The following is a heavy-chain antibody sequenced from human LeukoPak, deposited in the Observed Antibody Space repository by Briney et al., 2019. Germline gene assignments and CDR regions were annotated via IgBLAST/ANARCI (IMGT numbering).Heavy chain of an antibody. V-gene: IGHV4-38-2*01. D-gene: IGHD3-10*01. CDR1: GYSISSGYY. J-gene: IGHJ4*02. CDR3: ARGLSMVRGVTPDY. Sequence: SETLSLTCVVSGYSISSGYYWGWIRQPPGKGLGWIGNVYQIGSTYYNPSLTSRVTISIDTSKNQFSLKLNSVTAADTAVYYCARGLSMVRGVTPDYWGQGTLVTVSS. CDR2: VYQIGST.